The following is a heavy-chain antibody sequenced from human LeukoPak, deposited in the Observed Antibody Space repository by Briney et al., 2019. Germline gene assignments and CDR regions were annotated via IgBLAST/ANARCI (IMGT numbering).Heavy chain of an antibody. CDR2: ISGSGGST. V-gene: IGHV3-23*01. CDR1: GFTFSSYA. J-gene: IGHJ4*02. Sequence: GGSLRLSCAASGFTFSSYAMSWVRQAPGEGLEWVSAISGSGGSTYYADSVKGRFTISRDNSKNTLYLQMNSLRAEDTAVYYCAKDTRYYDFWSGYYYYFDYWGQGTLVTVSS. CDR3: AKDTRYYDFWSGYYYYFDY. D-gene: IGHD3-3*01.